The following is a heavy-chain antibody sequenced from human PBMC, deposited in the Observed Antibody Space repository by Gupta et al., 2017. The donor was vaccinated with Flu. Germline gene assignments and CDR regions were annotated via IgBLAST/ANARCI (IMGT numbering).Heavy chain of an antibody. D-gene: IGHD4-17*01. Sequence: QVQLVQSGAEVKKPGASVKVSCKASGYTFTGYYMHWVRQAPGQGLEWMGWINPNSGGTNYAQKFQGRVTMTRDTSISTAYMELSRLRSDDTAVYYCASWSGDYGDYVSQTEYYYYGMDVWGQGTTVTVSS. CDR3: ASWSGDYGDYVSQTEYYYYGMDV. CDR2: INPNSGGT. J-gene: IGHJ6*02. CDR1: GYTFTGYY. V-gene: IGHV1-2*02.